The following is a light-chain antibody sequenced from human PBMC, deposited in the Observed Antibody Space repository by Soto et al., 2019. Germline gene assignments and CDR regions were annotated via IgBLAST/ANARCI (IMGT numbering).Light chain of an antibody. CDR3: QQRSHWPRT. J-gene: IGKJ2*01. CDR2: DAS. Sequence: EIVLTQSPATLSLSPGERATLSCRASQSVSSYLAWYQQKPGQAPRLLIYDASNRATGIPARFSGSGSGTDFTLTISSLEPEDCAVYYCQQRSHWPRTFGQGTKLEIK. V-gene: IGKV3-11*01. CDR1: QSVSSY.